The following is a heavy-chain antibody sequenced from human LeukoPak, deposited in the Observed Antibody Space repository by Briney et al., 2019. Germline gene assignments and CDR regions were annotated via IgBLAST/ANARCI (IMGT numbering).Heavy chain of an antibody. V-gene: IGHV3-23*01. J-gene: IGHJ4*02. CDR3: AKDLTGDGPSPFDY. CDR2: VSDSRDV. CDR1: AFTFSSYA. Sequence: GGSLRLSCEASAFTFSSYAMSWVRQAPGKGLEWVSTVSDSRDVHYSDSVKGRFTISRVNSKNTLYLQMNSLRAEDTAVYYCAKDLTGDGPSPFDYWGQGTLVTVSS. D-gene: IGHD7-27*01.